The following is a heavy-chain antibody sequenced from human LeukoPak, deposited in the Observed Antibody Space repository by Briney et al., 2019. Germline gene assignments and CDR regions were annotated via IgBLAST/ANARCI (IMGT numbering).Heavy chain of an antibody. V-gene: IGHV3-30*18. Sequence: GGSLRLSCAASGFTFSSYGMHGVRQAPGKGREWVAVISYDGSNKYYADSVKGRFTISRDNSKITLYLQMNSLRAEDTAVYYCAKDRSVAGNYYYYGMDVWGKGPTVTVSS. CDR2: ISYDGSNK. CDR1: GFTFSSYG. J-gene: IGHJ6*04. CDR3: AKDRSVAGNYYYYGMDV. D-gene: IGHD6-19*01.